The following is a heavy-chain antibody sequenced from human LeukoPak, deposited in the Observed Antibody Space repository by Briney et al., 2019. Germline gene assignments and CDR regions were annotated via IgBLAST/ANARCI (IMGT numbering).Heavy chain of an antibody. CDR3: AVDSSSSHYYYYYYMDV. D-gene: IGHD6-6*01. Sequence: PGGSLRLSCGASGFTFSSYAMSWVRQAPGKGLEWVSAISGSGGSTYYADSVKGRFTISRDNSKNTLYLQMNSLRAEDTAVYYCAVDSSSSHYYYYYYMDVWGKGTTVTVSS. CDR2: ISGSGGST. CDR1: GFTFSSYA. J-gene: IGHJ6*03. V-gene: IGHV3-23*01.